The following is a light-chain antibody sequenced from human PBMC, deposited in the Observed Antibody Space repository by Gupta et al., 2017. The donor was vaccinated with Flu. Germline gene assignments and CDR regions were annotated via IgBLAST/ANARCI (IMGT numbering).Light chain of an antibody. J-gene: IGLJ3*02. CDR2: EVN. V-gene: IGLV2-8*01. CDR3: SAYAGSNNFEV. CDR1: NIDVGTYNS. Sequence: VTISCTGTNIDVGTYNSVSWYQQHPGKAPKLMIYEVNKRPSGVPDRFSGSKSGNTASLTVSGLQAEDGADYYCSAYAGSNNFEVFGGGTKLTVV.